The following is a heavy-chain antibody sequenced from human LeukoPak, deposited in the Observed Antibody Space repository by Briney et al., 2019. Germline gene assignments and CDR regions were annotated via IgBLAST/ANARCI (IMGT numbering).Heavy chain of an antibody. D-gene: IGHD6-6*01. V-gene: IGHV3-30*04. J-gene: IGHJ4*02. Sequence: GGSLTLSCAASRFTFSSFAMHWVRQAPGKGLEWVALISYDGSNKYYADSVKSRFTISRDNSKNTVYLQMNSLRAEDTAVYYCARCGGRLARPDGDYWGQGTLVTVSS. CDR3: ARCGGRLARPDGDY. CDR1: RFTFSSFA. CDR2: ISYDGSNK.